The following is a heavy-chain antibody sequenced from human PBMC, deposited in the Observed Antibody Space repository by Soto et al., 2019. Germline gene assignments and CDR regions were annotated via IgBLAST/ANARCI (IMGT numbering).Heavy chain of an antibody. D-gene: IGHD3-3*01. Sequence: ASVKVSCKASGYTFTGYYMHWVRQAPGQGLEWMGWINPNSGGTNYAQKFQGRVTMTRDTSISTAYMKLSRLRSDDTAVYYCARDKIAGDFWSGYYPEVRPYGMDVWGQGTTVTVSS. V-gene: IGHV1-2*02. CDR2: INPNSGGT. J-gene: IGHJ6*02. CDR1: GYTFTGYY. CDR3: ARDKIAGDFWSGYYPEVRPYGMDV.